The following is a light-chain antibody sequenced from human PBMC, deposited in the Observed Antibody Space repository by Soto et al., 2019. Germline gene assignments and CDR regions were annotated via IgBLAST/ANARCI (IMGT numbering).Light chain of an antibody. Sequence: EIVLAQSPASLSLSRGERPTLSCTSSPSVTNYLAWYQQKPGQAPRLLIYGAFNRATGIPARFSGSGSGTDFTLTISSLAPEDFAVYYCQQRNIWPPVTFGQGTLLEI. CDR2: GAF. CDR1: PSVTNY. V-gene: IGKV3-11*01. J-gene: IGKJ5*01. CDR3: QQRNIWPPVT.